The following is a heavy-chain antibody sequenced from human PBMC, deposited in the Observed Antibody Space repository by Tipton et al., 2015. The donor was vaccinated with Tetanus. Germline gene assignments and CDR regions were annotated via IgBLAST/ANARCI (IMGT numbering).Heavy chain of an antibody. CDR3: ARLWSSGWTGDY. J-gene: IGHJ4*02. Sequence: TLSLTCAVYGGSFSGYYWSWIRQPPGKGLEWIGYIYYSGSTNYNPSLKSRVTISVDTSKNQFSLKLSSVTAADTAVYYCARLWSSGWTGDYWGQGTLVTVSS. CDR2: IYYSGST. CDR1: GGSFSGYY. D-gene: IGHD6-19*01. V-gene: IGHV4-59*01.